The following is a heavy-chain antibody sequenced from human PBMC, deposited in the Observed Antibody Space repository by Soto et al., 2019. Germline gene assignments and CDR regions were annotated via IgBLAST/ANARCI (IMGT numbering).Heavy chain of an antibody. D-gene: IGHD2-21*01. CDR1: GGSISNNY. CDR3: ARIAGTNLDY. CDR2: IYYTGST. V-gene: IGHV4-59*08. J-gene: IGHJ4*02. Sequence: SETLSLTCTVSGGSISNNYWTWIRQPPGKGLEWIGYIYYTGSTSYNSSFKSRVTISLDTPKNLFSLSLSSVTAADTAVYYCARIAGTNLDYWGQGTPVTVSS.